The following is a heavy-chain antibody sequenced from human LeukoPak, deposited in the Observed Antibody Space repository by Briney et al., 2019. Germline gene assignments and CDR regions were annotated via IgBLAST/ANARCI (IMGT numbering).Heavy chain of an antibody. D-gene: IGHD4-17*01. CDR3: AKDLGFRVTTAYFDY. CDR2: ISYDGSNK. CDR1: GFTFSSYA. J-gene: IGHJ4*02. V-gene: IGHV3-30-3*01. Sequence: PGGSLRLSCAASGFTFSSYAMHWVRQAPGKGLEWVAVISYDGSNKYYADSVKGRFTISRDSSKNTLYLQMNSLRAEDTAVYYCAKDLGFRVTTAYFDYWGQGTLVTVSS.